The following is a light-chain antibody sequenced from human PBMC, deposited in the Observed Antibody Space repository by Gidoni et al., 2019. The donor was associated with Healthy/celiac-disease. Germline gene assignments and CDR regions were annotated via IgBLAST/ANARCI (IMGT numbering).Light chain of an antibody. Sequence: PVTPGEPASISCRSSQGLLHSNGYNYLDWYLQQPGQSPQLLIYLGSNRASGVPDRFSCSGSGTDFTLKISRVEAEDVGVYYCMQALQTPRTFGQGTKVEIK. J-gene: IGKJ1*01. CDR3: MQALQTPRT. V-gene: IGKV2-28*01. CDR1: QGLLHSNGYNY. CDR2: LGS.